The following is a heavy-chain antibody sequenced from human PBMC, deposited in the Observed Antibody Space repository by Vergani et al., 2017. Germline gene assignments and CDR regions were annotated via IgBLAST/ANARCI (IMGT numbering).Heavy chain of an antibody. D-gene: IGHD6-19*01. V-gene: IGHV3-33*06. CDR2: IWYDGSNT. CDR1: GFAFRTYG. CDR3: AKVGRSEVAGTFGAFDI. J-gene: IGHJ3*02. Sequence: VRLVESGGGLVQPGGSLRLSCVASGFAFRTYGMHWVRQAPGKGLEWVAIIWYDGSNTYYADSVKGRFTVSRDNPKNTLFLHMNSLRPEDTAVYYCAKVGRSEVAGTFGAFDIWGQGTMVTVSS.